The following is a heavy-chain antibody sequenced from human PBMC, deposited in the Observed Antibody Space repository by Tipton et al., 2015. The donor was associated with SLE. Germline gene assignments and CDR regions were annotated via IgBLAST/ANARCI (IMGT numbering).Heavy chain of an antibody. CDR1: GDSISNYY. CDR2: ISYSGST. CDR3: ARLHGYSYGLNWFDP. Sequence: TLSLTCTVSGDSISNYYWSWIRQPPEKGLEWIGYISYSGSTNYNPSLKSRVAISIDTSKNQFSLRLTSVIAADTAVYYCARLHGYSYGLNWFDPWGQGTLISVSS. J-gene: IGHJ5*02. D-gene: IGHD5-18*01. V-gene: IGHV4-59*12.